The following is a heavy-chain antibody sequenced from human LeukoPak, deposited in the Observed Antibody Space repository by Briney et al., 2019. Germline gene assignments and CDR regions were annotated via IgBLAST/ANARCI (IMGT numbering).Heavy chain of an antibody. J-gene: IGHJ4*02. CDR3: ASGPLWFGELLYRFDY. CDR1: EFTFNIYD. D-gene: IGHD3-10*01. CDR2: IWYDGSNK. V-gene: IGHV3-33*01. Sequence: PGGSLRLSCAASEFTFNIYDMHWVRQAPGKGLEWVAVIWYDGSNKYYADSVKGRFTISRDNSKNTLYLQMNSLRAEDTAVYYCASGPLWFGELLYRFDYWGQGTLVTVSS.